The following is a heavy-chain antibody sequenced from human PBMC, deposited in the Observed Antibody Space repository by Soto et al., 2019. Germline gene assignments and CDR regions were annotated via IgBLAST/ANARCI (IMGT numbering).Heavy chain of an antibody. J-gene: IGHJ5*02. CDR2: IYWDDDK. CDR1: GFSLSTSGVG. CDR3: AHRLVRFGKGWFDP. V-gene: IGHV2-5*02. Sequence: QITLKESGPPLVKPTQTLTLTCTFSGFSLSTSGVGVGWIRQPPGKALEWLALIYWDDDKRYSTSLKSRLTITKDTSKNQVVLTMTNMDPVDTATYYCAHRLVRFGKGWFDPWGQGTLVTVSS. D-gene: IGHD3-3*01.